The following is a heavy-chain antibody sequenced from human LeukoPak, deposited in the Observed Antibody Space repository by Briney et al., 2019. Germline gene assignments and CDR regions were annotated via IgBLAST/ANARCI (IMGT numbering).Heavy chain of an antibody. J-gene: IGHJ4*02. CDR3: ASRSSGWYLFDY. CDR1: GGTFSSYA. V-gene: IGHV1-69*13. Sequence: ASVKVSCKASGGTFSSYAISWVRQAPGQGLEWMGGIIPIFGTANYAQEFQGRVTITADESTSTAYMELSSLRSEDTAVYYCASRSSGWYLFDYWGQGTLVTVSS. CDR2: IIPIFGTA. D-gene: IGHD6-19*01.